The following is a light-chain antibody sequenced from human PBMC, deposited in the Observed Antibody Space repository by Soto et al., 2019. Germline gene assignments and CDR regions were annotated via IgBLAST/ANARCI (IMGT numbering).Light chain of an antibody. CDR1: SSNIGGNS. J-gene: IGLJ1*01. Sequence: QSVLTQPPSVSAAPGQKVTISCSGSSSNIGGNSVPWYQQLPGAAPRRFIYCDKKRPSGIPGRVSGSKSGPSDTLGISGLQTWDEADYYCGSWDSSLSAYVFGTGSKDTAL. CDR2: CDK. V-gene: IGLV1-51*01. CDR3: GSWDSSLSAYV.